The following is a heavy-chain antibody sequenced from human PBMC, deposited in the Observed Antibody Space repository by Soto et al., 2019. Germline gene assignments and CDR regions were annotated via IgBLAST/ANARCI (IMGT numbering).Heavy chain of an antibody. Sequence: QVQLVQSGAEVKKPGASVKVSCKASGYTFTSYGISWVRQAPGQGLEWMGWISAYNGNTNYAQKLQGRVTKTTDTSTSTAYMELRSLRSDDTAVYYCARRTPPYSSSPDLEDYWGQGTLVTVSS. D-gene: IGHD6-6*01. CDR1: GYTFTSYG. CDR3: ARRTPPYSSSPDLEDY. CDR2: ISAYNGNT. J-gene: IGHJ4*02. V-gene: IGHV1-18*01.